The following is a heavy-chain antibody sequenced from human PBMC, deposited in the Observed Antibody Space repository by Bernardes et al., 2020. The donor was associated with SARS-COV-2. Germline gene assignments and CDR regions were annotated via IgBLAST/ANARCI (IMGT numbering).Heavy chain of an antibody. CDR1: GGSIRSSY. J-gene: IGHJ4*02. CDR2: LYYSGRT. D-gene: IGHD3-22*01. V-gene: IGHV4-59*01. CDR3: ARVGLYDSSAWADS. Sequence: SGTLTLTCTVSGGSIRSSYWSWIRQPPGPGLAWIGYLYYSGRTHYNPSLKSRVTISVDTSKNQFSLKLSSVTAADTAVYYCARVGLYDSSAWADSWGQGTLVTGSA.